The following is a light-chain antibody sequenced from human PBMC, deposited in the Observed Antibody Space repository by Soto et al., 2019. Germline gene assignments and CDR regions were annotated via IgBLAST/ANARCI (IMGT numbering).Light chain of an antibody. Sequence: DIQMTQSPSSLSASVGDRVTITCRASQGISKYLAWYQQKPGKVPKLLIYAASTLQSGVPSRFSGSGSGTDFTLIISSLQPEDVATYYCQKDDSAPLTFGPGTKVDVK. CDR1: QGISKY. J-gene: IGKJ3*01. CDR2: AAS. V-gene: IGKV1-27*01. CDR3: QKDDSAPLT.